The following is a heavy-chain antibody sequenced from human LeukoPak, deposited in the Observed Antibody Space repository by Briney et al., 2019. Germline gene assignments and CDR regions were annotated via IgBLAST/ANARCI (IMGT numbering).Heavy chain of an antibody. CDR3: ARVLAMVRGVIDY. D-gene: IGHD3-10*01. CDR2: IYSGGST. J-gene: IGHJ4*02. Sequence: GGSLRLSCTVSGFTVSSNYMSWVRQAPGKGLEWVSVIYSGGSTYYADSVKGRFTISRDNSKNTLYLQMNSLRVEDTAVYYCARVLAMVRGVIDYWGQGTLVTVSS. CDR1: GFTVSSNY. V-gene: IGHV3-66*01.